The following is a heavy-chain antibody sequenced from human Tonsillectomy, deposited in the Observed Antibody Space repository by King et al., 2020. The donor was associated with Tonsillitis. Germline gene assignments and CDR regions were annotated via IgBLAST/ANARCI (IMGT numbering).Heavy chain of an antibody. CDR2: INSDGSST. CDR1: GFTFSSYW. D-gene: IGHD4-17*01. CDR3: ARCRDYGDYSCNYYGMDV. Sequence: VQLVESGGGLVQPGGSLRLSCAASGFTFSSYWMHWVRQAPGKGLVWVSRINSDGSSTSYADSVKGRFTISRDNAKNTLYLQMNSLRAEDTAVYYCARCRDYGDYSCNYYGMDVWGQGTTVTVSS. J-gene: IGHJ6*02. V-gene: IGHV3-74*01.